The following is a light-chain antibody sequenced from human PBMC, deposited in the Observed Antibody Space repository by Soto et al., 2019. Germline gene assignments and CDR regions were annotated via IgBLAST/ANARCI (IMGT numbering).Light chain of an antibody. CDR3: QQYDDWPIT. CDR2: DAS. J-gene: IGKJ5*01. V-gene: IGKV3-15*01. CDR1: QSVGTY. Sequence: EIVLTQSPSTLSLSPGERATLSCRASQSVGTYLAWYQQKPGQAPRLLMYDASARATGIPGRFSGSGSGTEFTLTISSLQSEDFALYYCQQYDDWPITFGQGTRLEI.